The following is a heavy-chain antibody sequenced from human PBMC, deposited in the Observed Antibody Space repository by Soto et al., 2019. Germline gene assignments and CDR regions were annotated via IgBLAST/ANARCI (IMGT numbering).Heavy chain of an antibody. CDR3: VRGRVGTGAFDI. Sequence: EVQLVESGGGLQQPGGSLRLSCAASGFTFSSYAMSWVRRTPGEGLEWVSATNGDGSKTYVAESVKGRFTISRDNSMITLFLEMHSLRAVDTAVYHCVRGRVGTGAFDIWGQGTLVTVSS. CDR2: TNGDGSKT. CDR1: GFTFSSYA. D-gene: IGHD1-1*01. V-gene: IGHV3-23*04. J-gene: IGHJ3*02.